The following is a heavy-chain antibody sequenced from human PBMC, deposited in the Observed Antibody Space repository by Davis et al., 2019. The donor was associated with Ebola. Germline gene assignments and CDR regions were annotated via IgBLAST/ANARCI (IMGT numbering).Heavy chain of an antibody. CDR2: VIPILGIT. CDR1: RDTFRRHG. CDR3: ARGGTDYSGSGNDYNSIDYFEY. J-gene: IGHJ4*02. Sequence: AASVTVSCKTSRDTFRRHGISWVRPAPGQGLEWLGGVIPILGITNRPQKFRGRLTITADESTTTVYMELNSLRSEDTAVYYCARGGTDYSGSGNDYNSIDYFEYWGQGTLVTASS. D-gene: IGHD3-10*01. V-gene: IGHV1-69*10.